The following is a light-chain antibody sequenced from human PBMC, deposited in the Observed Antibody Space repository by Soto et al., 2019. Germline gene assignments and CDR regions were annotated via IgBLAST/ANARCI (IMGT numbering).Light chain of an antibody. CDR3: QQHNACPLT. CDR1: QTLRNK. Sequence: IVLTQSPGTLSVSPGERVILSCRASQTLRNKLAWYQQKPGQAPRLLIYGGFTRATGIPARFSGSGSGTECTLTINSLQSEDFAIYYCQQHNACPLTFGPGTKLDL. J-gene: IGKJ3*01. CDR2: GGF. V-gene: IGKV3-15*01.